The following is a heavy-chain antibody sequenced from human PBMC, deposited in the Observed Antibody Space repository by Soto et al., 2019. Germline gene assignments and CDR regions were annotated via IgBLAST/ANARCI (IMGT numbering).Heavy chain of an antibody. CDR1: VFTFSSYW. J-gene: IGHJ5*02. Sequence: LRLSCAASVFTFSSYWMHWVRQAPGKGLVWVSRLNSDGSSTKYADSVKGRFTVSRDNAKNTLYLQMNSLRAEDTAIYYCARAVAGSEDWFDPWGQGTLVTVSS. D-gene: IGHD6-19*01. CDR3: ARAVAGSEDWFDP. V-gene: IGHV3-74*01. CDR2: LNSDGSST.